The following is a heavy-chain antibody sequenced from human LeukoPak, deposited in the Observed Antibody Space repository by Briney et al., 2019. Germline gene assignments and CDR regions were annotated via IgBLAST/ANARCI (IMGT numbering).Heavy chain of an antibody. J-gene: IGHJ6*02. CDR3: ARGGIVGATDYYYGMDV. D-gene: IGHD1-26*01. CDR2: IWYDGSNK. Sequence: GGSLRLSCASTGFTFSRYGMHWVRQAPGKGLEWVAVIWYDGSNKYYADSVKGRFTISRDNSKNTLYLQMNSLRGEDTAVYYCARGGIVGATDYYYGMDVWGQGTTVTVSS. CDR1: GFTFSRYG. V-gene: IGHV3-33*01.